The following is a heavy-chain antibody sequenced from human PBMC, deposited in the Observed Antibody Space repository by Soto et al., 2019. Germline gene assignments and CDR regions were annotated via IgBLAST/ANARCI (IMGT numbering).Heavy chain of an antibody. V-gene: IGHV4-4*02. CDR1: GGSISSSNW. Sequence: SETLSLTCAVSGGSISSSNWWSWVRQPPGKGLEWIGEIYHSGSTNYNPSLKSRVTISVDKSKNQFSLKLSSVTAADTAVYYCARDQGDRYYYDSSGVAFDYWGQGTLGTVSS. CDR3: ARDQGDRYYYDSSGVAFDY. D-gene: IGHD3-22*01. CDR2: IYHSGST. J-gene: IGHJ4*02.